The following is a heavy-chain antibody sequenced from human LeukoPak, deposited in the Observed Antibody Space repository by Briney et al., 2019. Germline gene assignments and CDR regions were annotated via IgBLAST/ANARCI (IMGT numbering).Heavy chain of an antibody. CDR3: ALRGSGYAIVAFDI. CDR1: GYTFTSYG. CDR2: ISAYNGNT. Sequence: ASVKVSCKASGYTFTSYGISWVRQAPGQGLEWMGWISAYNGNTNYAQKLQGRVTMTTDTSTSTAYMELRSLRSEDTAVYYCALRGSGYAIVAFDIWGQGTMVTVSS. V-gene: IGHV1-18*01. D-gene: IGHD3-22*01. J-gene: IGHJ3*02.